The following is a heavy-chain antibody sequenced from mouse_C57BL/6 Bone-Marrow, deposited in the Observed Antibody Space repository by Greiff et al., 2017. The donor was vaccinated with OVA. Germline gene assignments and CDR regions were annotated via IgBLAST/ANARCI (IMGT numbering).Heavy chain of an antibody. J-gene: IGHJ1*03. V-gene: IGHV1-31*01. Sequence: VQLQQSGPELVKPGASVKISCKASGYSFTGSYMHWVKQSHGTILDWIGYIYPYNGVSSSNQKFKGKATLTVDKSSSTAYMELRSLTSEDSAVYYCARETLYYGSSYGWYFDVWGTGTTVTVSS. D-gene: IGHD1-1*01. CDR3: ARETLYYGSSYGWYFDV. CDR2: IYPYNGVS. CDR1: GYSFTGSY.